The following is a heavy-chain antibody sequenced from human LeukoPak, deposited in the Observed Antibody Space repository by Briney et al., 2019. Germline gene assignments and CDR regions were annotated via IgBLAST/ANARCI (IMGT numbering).Heavy chain of an antibody. CDR3: ARDQQYQRPAGCFDP. Sequence: SETLSLTCTVSGGSISSSSYYWGWIRQPPGKGLEWIGSISYSGSTYYNPSLNSRVTISVDTSKDQFSLKLSSVTAADTAVYYCARDQQYQRPAGCFDPWGQGTLVTVSS. CDR2: ISYSGST. V-gene: IGHV4-39*01. D-gene: IGHD2-2*01. J-gene: IGHJ5*02. CDR1: GGSISSSSYY.